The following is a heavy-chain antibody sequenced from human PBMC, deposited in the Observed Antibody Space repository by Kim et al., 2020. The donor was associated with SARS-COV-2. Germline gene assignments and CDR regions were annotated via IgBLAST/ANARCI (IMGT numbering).Heavy chain of an antibody. Sequence: SETLSLTCTVSGGSISSGGYYWSWIRQHPGKGLEWIGYIYYSGSTYYNPSLKSRVTISVDTSKNQFSLKLSSVTAADTAVYYCARDGGEYYSYGTYYYYGMDVWGQGTTVTVSS. J-gene: IGHJ6*02. V-gene: IGHV4-31*03. CDR3: ARDGGEYYSYGTYYYYGMDV. CDR2: IYYSGST. D-gene: IGHD5-18*01. CDR1: GGSISSGGYY.